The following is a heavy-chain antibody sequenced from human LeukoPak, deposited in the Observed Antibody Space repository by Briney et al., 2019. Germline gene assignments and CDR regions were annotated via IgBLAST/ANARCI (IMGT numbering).Heavy chain of an antibody. CDR2: IRSKAYGGTT. V-gene: IGHV3-49*04. D-gene: IGHD5-24*01. CDR3: TRGDGYNWA. Sequence: PGRSLRLSCTASGFTFGDYAMSCVRQAPGKGLEWVGFIRSKAYGGTTEYAASVKGRFTISRDDSKSIAYLQMNSLKTEDTAVYYCTRGDGYNWAWGQGTLVTVSS. J-gene: IGHJ5*02. CDR1: GFTFGDYA.